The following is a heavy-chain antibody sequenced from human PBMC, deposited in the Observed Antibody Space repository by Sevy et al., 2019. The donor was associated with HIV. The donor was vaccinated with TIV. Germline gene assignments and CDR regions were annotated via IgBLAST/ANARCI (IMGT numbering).Heavy chain of an antibody. J-gene: IGHJ4*02. CDR3: AAAAGTDVLGYYFGS. D-gene: IGHD6-25*01. Sequence: SETLSLTCSVSGDSISSSHWWSWVRQTPGKGLEWIGDMYHRGTTNYNPSLKSRVIISVDKSKNQFSLKLTSVTAADTAVYDCAAAAGTDVLGYYFGSWGQGTQVTVSS. CDR1: GDSISSSHW. V-gene: IGHV4-4*02. CDR2: MYHRGTT.